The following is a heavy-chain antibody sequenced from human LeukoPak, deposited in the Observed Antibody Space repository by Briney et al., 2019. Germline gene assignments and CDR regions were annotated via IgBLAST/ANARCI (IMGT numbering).Heavy chain of an antibody. V-gene: IGHV2-70*17. J-gene: IGHJ4*02. CDR1: GFSLSTRGMC. CDR2: IDWDDYK. CDR3: ARTRTSSPFDY. Sequence: SAPTLFNTTPTLTLTCTFSGFSLSTRGMCVSWIRQPPGKALEWLARIDWDDYKFYRTSLKTRLTISKDTSKNQVVLTMTNMDPVDTATYYCARTRTSSPFDYWGQGTLVTVSS. D-gene: IGHD6-13*01.